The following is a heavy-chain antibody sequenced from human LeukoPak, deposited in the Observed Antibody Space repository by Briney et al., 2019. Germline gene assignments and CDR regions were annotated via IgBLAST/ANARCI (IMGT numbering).Heavy chain of an antibody. Sequence: GGSLRLSCAASGFTVSRNHMSWVRQAPGKGLEWVSVIYSGGSTYYADSVKGRFTTSRDNSKNTLYLQMNSPRVEDTAVYYCASPAQQWSWYYFDYWGQGTLVTVSS. CDR1: GFTVSRNH. D-gene: IGHD6-13*01. CDR3: ASPAQQWSWYYFDY. CDR2: IYSGGST. J-gene: IGHJ4*02. V-gene: IGHV3-66*01.